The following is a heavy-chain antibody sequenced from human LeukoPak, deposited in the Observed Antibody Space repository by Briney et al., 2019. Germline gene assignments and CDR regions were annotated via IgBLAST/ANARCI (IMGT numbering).Heavy chain of an antibody. Sequence: GGSLRLSCAASGFTFSHYNMNWVRQAPGKGLEWVSYISSTSNTIYYADSVKGRFTTSRDNAKNSLYLQMNSLRAEDTAVYYCARGITMVRGVINLDYWGQGTLVTVSS. CDR1: GFTFSHYN. J-gene: IGHJ4*02. V-gene: IGHV3-48*01. CDR3: ARGITMVRGVINLDY. D-gene: IGHD3-10*01. CDR2: ISSTSNTI.